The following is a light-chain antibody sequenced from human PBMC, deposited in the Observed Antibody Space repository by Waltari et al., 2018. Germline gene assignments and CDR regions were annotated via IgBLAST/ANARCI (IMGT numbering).Light chain of an antibody. Sequence: ASQSVTASQVSWYQQKPGQAPRLLIYGASTRATGTPDRFSGTGSAADFILTISGLEPEDFAVYFCQQYGSSIPFTFGPGTKV. CDR1: QSVTASQ. J-gene: IGKJ3*01. CDR2: GAS. CDR3: QQYGSSIPFT. V-gene: IGKV3-20*01.